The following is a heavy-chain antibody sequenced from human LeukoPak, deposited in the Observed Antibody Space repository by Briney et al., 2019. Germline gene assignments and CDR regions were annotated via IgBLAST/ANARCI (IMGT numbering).Heavy chain of an antibody. V-gene: IGHV3-23*01. D-gene: IGHD6-19*01. J-gene: IGHJ4*02. CDR1: GFTFSSYA. CDR2: IGGSGDST. CDR3: AKGSAVADIYFDS. Sequence: GGSLRLSCAAAGFTFSSYAMSWVRQAPGKGLEWVSAIGGSGDSTYYADSVKGRFTISRDNSKNTLYLQMNSLRAEDTAVYYCAKGSAVADIYFDSWGQGTLVTVSS.